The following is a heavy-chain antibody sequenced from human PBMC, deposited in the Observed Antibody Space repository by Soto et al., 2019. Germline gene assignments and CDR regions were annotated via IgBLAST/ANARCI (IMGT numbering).Heavy chain of an antibody. D-gene: IGHD6-25*01. CDR3: AKGVSTSNSGHDPLDY. V-gene: IGHV3-23*01. CDR2: FSGRGDRT. CDR1: GFPFCNYA. Sequence: YLELSCAAPGFPFCNYALSGGRQAPGKGLEGVSSFSGRGDRTYYAEPVKGRVAIPRGNSKYTLYLVRSSLRTEDTSRNYCAKGVSTSNSGHDPLDYWSEGT. J-gene: IGHJ4*02.